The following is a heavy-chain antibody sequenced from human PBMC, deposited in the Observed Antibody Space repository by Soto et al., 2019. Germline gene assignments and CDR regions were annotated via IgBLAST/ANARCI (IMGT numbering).Heavy chain of an antibody. V-gene: IGHV3-23*01. CDR3: AKDAGLIAVAAPGRGYYYGMDV. Sequence: GGSLRLSCAASGFTFSSYAMSWVRQAPGKGLEWVSAISGSGGSTYYADSVKGRFTISRDNSKNTLYLQMNSLRAEDTAVYYCAKDAGLIAVAAPGRGYYYGMDVWGQGTTVTVSS. CDR2: ISGSGGST. D-gene: IGHD6-19*01. CDR1: GFTFSSYA. J-gene: IGHJ6*01.